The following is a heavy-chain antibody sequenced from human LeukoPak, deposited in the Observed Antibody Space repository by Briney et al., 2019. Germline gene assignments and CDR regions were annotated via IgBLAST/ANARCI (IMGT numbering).Heavy chain of an antibody. Sequence: GGSLRLSCAASGFTFSTYNMNWVRQAPGKGLEWVSSITSSGSYIYYADSVKGRFTISRDNAKKTLYLQMSSLRADDTAVYYCASYGGNAYFEDWGQGTLVTVS. V-gene: IGHV3-21*01. CDR1: GFTFSTYN. CDR2: ITSSGSYI. CDR3: ASYGGNAYFED. D-gene: IGHD4-23*01. J-gene: IGHJ4*02.